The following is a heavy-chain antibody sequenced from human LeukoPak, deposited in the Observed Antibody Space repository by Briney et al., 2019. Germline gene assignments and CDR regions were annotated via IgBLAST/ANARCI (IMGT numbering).Heavy chain of an antibody. J-gene: IGHJ4*02. CDR1: GFTFSSYA. CDR2: ISGSGGST. V-gene: IGHV3-23*01. Sequence: PGGSLRLSCAASGFTFSSYAMSWVRQAPGKGLEWVSAISGSGGSTYYADPVKGRFTISRDNSKNTLYLQMNSLRAEDTAVYYCAKDEVIVVVPAAMWYWGQGTLVTDSS. D-gene: IGHD2-2*01. CDR3: AKDEVIVVVPAAMWY.